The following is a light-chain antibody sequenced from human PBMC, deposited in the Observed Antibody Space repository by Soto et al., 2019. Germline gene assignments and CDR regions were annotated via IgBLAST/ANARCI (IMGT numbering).Light chain of an antibody. CDR2: LNSDGTH. Sequence: QPVLTQSPSASASLGASVELTCTLSSGHSSHAIAWHQQQPEKGPRYLMKLNSDGTHSKGDGIPDRFSGSSSGAERYLTISSLQSEDEADYYCQTWGTGTVVFGGGTKLTVL. CDR1: SGHSSHA. CDR3: QTWGTGTVV. V-gene: IGLV4-69*01. J-gene: IGLJ2*01.